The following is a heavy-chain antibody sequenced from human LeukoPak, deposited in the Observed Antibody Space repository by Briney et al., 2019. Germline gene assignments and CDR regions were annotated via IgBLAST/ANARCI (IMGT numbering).Heavy chain of an antibody. Sequence: GGSLRLSCAASSFTFSAYVMHWVRQAPGGGLEWVSSISSSSTYMSYADSVKGRFTVSRDNAENSLYLQMSGLRGEDTAVYYCARGPKSEWLQNYFDYWGQGALVAVSS. D-gene: IGHD5-12*01. CDR1: SFTFSAYV. V-gene: IGHV3-21*06. J-gene: IGHJ4*02. CDR3: ARGPKSEWLQNYFDY. CDR2: ISSSSTYM.